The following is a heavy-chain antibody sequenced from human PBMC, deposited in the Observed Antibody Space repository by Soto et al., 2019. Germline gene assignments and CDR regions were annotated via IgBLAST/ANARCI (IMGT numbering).Heavy chain of an antibody. D-gene: IGHD2-2*01. V-gene: IGHV3-23*01. J-gene: IGHJ3*02. CDR1: GFTFSSYA. Sequence: GGSLRLSCAASGFTFSSYAISWVRQAPGKGLEWVSAISCSGGSTYYADSVKGRFTISRDNSKNTLYLQMNSLRAEDTALYYCAKAGIVVVPADHDAFDIWGQGTMVTVSS. CDR2: ISCSGGST. CDR3: AKAGIVVVPADHDAFDI.